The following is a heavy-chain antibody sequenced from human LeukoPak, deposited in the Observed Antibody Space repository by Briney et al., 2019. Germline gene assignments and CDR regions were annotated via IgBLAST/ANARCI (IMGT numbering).Heavy chain of an antibody. J-gene: IGHJ4*02. CDR1: GGSISSYY. D-gene: IGHD2-8*02. CDR2: IYYSGST. CDR3: AREGYGTGFDY. V-gene: IGHV4-59*01. Sequence: SETLSLTXTVSGGSISSYYWSWIRQPPGKGLEWIGYIYYSGSTNYNPSLKSRVTISVDTSKNQFSLKLSSVTAADTAVYYCAREGYGTGFDYWGQGTLVTVSS.